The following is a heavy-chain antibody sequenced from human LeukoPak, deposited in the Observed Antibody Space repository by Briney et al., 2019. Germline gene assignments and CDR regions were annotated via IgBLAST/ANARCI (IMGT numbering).Heavy chain of an antibody. CDR1: GFTFSSYA. CDR3: AKGITVRGVKCYGMDV. D-gene: IGHD3-10*01. CDR2: ISGSGGST. Sequence: GGSLRLSCAASGFTFSSYAMSWVRQAPGKGLEWVSAISGSGGSTYYADSVKGRFTISRDNSKNTLYLQMDSLRAEDTAVYYCAKGITVRGVKCYGMDVWGQGTTVTVSS. V-gene: IGHV3-23*01. J-gene: IGHJ6*02.